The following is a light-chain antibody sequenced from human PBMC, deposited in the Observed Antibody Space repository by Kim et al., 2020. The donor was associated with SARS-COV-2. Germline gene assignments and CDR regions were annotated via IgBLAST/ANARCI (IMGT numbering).Light chain of an antibody. CDR3: QAWDTSTAV. CDR2: QDN. J-gene: IGLJ1*01. Sequence: SYELTQPPSVSVSPGQTANITCSGDKLGDKFACWYQQKAGQSPVLVIYQDNKRPSGIPERFSGSNSGNTATLTISGTQAMDEADYYCQAWDTSTAVFGTGTEVTVL. CDR1: KLGDKF. V-gene: IGLV3-1*01.